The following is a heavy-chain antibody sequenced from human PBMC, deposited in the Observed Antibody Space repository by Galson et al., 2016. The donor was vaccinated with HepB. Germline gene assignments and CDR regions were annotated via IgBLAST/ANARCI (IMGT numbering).Heavy chain of an antibody. Sequence: SETLSLTCTVSGGSISSVTYFWAWIRQAPGKGLEWIGRIDYTGDTYHNPSLKSRVAVFVDTSKNQFSLRMRSVTAADTAVYYCTGPDGAFHMWGQGTMVTVSS. J-gene: IGHJ3*02. CDR3: TGPDGAFHM. D-gene: IGHD5-24*01. CDR2: IDYTGDT. V-gene: IGHV4-39*01. CDR1: GGSISSVTYF.